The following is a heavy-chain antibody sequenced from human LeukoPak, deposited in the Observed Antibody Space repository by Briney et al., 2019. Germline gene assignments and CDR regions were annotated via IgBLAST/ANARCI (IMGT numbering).Heavy chain of an antibody. D-gene: IGHD3-22*01. Sequence: PGGSLRLSCVASGFTISSYGMSWVRQAPGKGLEWVSGISGSGGSTYYADSVKGRFTISRDNSKNTLYLQMNSLRAEDTAVYYCAKDRLPLSSAYYYLPFDYWGQGTLVTVSS. V-gene: IGHV3-23*01. J-gene: IGHJ4*02. CDR1: GFTISSYG. CDR3: AKDRLPLSSAYYYLPFDY. CDR2: ISGSGGST.